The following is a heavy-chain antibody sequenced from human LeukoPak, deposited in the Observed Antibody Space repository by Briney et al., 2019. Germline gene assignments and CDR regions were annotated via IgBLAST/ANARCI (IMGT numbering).Heavy chain of an antibody. CDR2: ISGSGGST. Sequence: GGSLRLSCAASGFTFISYAMSWVRQAPVKGLEWVSIISGSGGSTYYADSVKGRFTISRDNSKNTLYLQMNSLRAEDTAVYYCAKEVGATLKYDYWGQGTLVTVSS. D-gene: IGHD1-26*01. CDR1: GFTFISYA. CDR3: AKEVGATLKYDY. V-gene: IGHV3-23*01. J-gene: IGHJ4*02.